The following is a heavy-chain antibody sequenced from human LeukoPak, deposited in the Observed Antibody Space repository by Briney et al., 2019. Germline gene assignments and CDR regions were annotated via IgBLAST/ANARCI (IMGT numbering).Heavy chain of an antibody. CDR2: ISDDGRSK. D-gene: IGHD1-26*01. V-gene: IGHV3-74*01. CDR1: GLTFSGYW. CDR3: VKQDTGSYLGGY. Sequence: GALRLSCAASGLTFSGYWMHWVRQVPGKGLVWISYISDDGRSKGYADSVQGRFTISRDNAKNTLSLQMNSLRVDDTAVYYCVKQDTGSYLGGYWGQGTLVTVSS. J-gene: IGHJ4*02.